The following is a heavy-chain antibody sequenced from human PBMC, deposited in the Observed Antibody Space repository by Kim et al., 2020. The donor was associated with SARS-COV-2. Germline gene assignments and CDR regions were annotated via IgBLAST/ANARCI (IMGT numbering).Heavy chain of an antibody. J-gene: IGHJ6*02. D-gene: IGHD1-1*01. Sequence: YAAWLKARFTTSRDDSKHTAYLQMNCLKTEDTAVYYCTDWNDDYYYGMDVWGQGTPVTVSS. V-gene: IGHV3-73*01. CDR3: TDWNDDYYYGMDV.